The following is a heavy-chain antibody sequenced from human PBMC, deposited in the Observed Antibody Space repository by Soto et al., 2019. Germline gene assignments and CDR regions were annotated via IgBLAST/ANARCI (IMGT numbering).Heavy chain of an antibody. J-gene: IGHJ6*02. V-gene: IGHV5-51*01. Sequence: GESLKISCKGSGYSFTSHWIGWVRQMPGKGLEWMGTIHPSDSDTRYSPSFQGQVAISADKSISTAYLQWSSLKASDTAIYYCARPLSPYYYYYGMDVWGQGTKVTVSS. CDR2: IHPSDSDT. CDR3: ARPLSPYYYYYGMDV. CDR1: GYSFTSHW.